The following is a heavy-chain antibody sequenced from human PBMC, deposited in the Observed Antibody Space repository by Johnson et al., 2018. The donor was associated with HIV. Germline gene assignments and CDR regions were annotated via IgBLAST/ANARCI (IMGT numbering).Heavy chain of an antibody. CDR1: GFTFSSYG. CDR3: ATARNRLWSNSAWTGFWAFDI. D-gene: IGHD6-19*01. J-gene: IGHJ3*02. V-gene: IGHV3-30*03. CDR2: ISYDGSNK. Sequence: QVQLVESGGGVVQPGRSLRLSCAASGFTFSSYGMHWVRQAPGKGLEWVAVISYDGSNKYYADSVKGRFTISRYNSKNTLYLQMSNLRIEDTAIYYCATARNRLWSNSAWTGFWAFDIWGQGTMVTVSS.